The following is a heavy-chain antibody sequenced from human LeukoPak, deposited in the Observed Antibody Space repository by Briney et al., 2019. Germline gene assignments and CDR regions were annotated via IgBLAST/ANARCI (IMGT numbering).Heavy chain of an antibody. V-gene: IGHV3-33*01. CDR3: ARGSEVAAGAFDY. Sequence: GGSLRLSCAASGFTLRSYGMHWVRQAPGKGLEWVAIVWYDGNNKYYADSVKGRFTVSRDNSKDTVSLQLNSLRAEDTAVYYCARGSEVAAGAFDYWGQGALVTVPS. J-gene: IGHJ4*02. D-gene: IGHD6-13*01. CDR2: VWYDGNNK. CDR1: GFTLRSYG.